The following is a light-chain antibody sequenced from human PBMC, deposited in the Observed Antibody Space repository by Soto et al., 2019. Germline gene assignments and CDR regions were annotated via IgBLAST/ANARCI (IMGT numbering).Light chain of an antibody. V-gene: IGLV2-14*01. CDR3: SSYTSSSTQV. CDR2: EVS. CDR1: SSDVGGYNY. J-gene: IGLJ2*01. Sequence: QSVLTQPASVSGSPGQSITISCTGTSSDVGGYNYVSWYQQHPGKAPKLMIYEVSNRPSGVSNRFSGSKSGNTASQTISGLQAEDEADYYCSSYTSSSTQVFGGGTQLTVL.